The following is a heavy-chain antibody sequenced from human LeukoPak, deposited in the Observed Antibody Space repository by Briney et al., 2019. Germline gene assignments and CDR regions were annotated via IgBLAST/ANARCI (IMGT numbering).Heavy chain of an antibody. Sequence: PGGSLRLSCAASGFTFSSYAMSWLRQAPGKGLEWVSAISGSGGSTYYADSVKGRFTISRDNSKNTLYLQMNSLRAEDTAVYYCAKDLPRDLAYGDYFDYWGQGTLVTVSS. CDR3: AKDLPRDLAYGDYFDY. CDR2: ISGSGGST. J-gene: IGHJ4*02. CDR1: GFTFSSYA. D-gene: IGHD4-17*01. V-gene: IGHV3-23*01.